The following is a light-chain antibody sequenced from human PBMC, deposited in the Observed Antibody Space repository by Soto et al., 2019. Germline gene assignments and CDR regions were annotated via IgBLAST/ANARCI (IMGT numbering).Light chain of an antibody. J-gene: IGKJ5*01. CDR1: QGTNHY. Sequence: DFQMTQSPSSLSASVGDRVSIICQAGQGTNHYFNVYQHKPGKXPXXLIYDASNLDTGVPSRLSGSGSGTDFTFTLRRMHPEYIATDYCQQYENLPTFCQGTRLEIK. CDR3: QQYENLPT. V-gene: IGKV1-33*01. CDR2: DAS.